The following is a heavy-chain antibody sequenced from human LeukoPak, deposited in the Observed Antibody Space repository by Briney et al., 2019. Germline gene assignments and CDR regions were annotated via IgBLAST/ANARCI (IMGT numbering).Heavy chain of an antibody. CDR1: GFTFSSYS. CDR3: ARDRSNGDYAFDY. V-gene: IGHV3-21*01. J-gene: IGHJ4*02. CDR2: ISSYSSYI. D-gene: IGHD4-17*01. Sequence: GGSLRLSCAASGFTFSSYSMNWVRQAPGKGLEWVSSISSYSSYIYYADSVKGRFTISRDNAKNSLYLQMNSLRAEDTAVYYCARDRSNGDYAFDYWGQGALVTVSS.